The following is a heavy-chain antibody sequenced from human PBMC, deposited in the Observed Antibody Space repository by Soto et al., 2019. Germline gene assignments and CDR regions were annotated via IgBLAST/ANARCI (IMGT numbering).Heavy chain of an antibody. V-gene: IGHV3-33*01. Sequence: GGSLRLSCAASGFTFSSYGMHWVRQAPGKGLEWVAVIWYDGSNKYYADSVKGRFTISRDNSKNKLYLQMNSLRAEETAVYYCARDYDYVWGSYRYGAFDIWGQGTMVTVSS. CDR2: IWYDGSNK. CDR1: GFTFSSYG. CDR3: ARDYDYVWGSYRYGAFDI. J-gene: IGHJ3*02. D-gene: IGHD3-16*02.